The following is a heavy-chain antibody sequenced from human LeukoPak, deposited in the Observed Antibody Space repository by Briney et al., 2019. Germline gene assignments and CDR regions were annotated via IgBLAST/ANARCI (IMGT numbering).Heavy chain of an antibody. V-gene: IGHV5-51*01. J-gene: IGHJ4*02. CDR1: RYSVTSYW. CDR3: ARRRDLYSGSYYPFDY. CDR2: IYPGDSDT. D-gene: IGHD1-26*01. Sequence: GESLKISCKGSRYSVTSYWIGWVRQMPGKGLEWMGIIYPGDSDTRYSPSFQGQVTISADKSISTAYLQWSSLKASDTAMYYCARRRDLYSGSYYPFDYWGQGTLVTVSS.